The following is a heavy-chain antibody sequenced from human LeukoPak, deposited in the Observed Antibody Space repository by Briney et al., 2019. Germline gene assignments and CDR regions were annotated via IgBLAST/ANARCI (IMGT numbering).Heavy chain of an antibody. V-gene: IGHV4-59*01. CDR1: GGSISSSY. CDR3: ATTIVVVPEYYFDY. J-gene: IGHJ4*02. CDR2: IYYSGST. D-gene: IGHD2-2*01. Sequence: PSETLSLTCTVPGGSISSSYWSWIRQPPGKGLEWIGYIYYSGSTNYNPSLKSRVTISVDTSKHQFSLKLSSVTAADTAVYYCATTIVVVPEYYFDYWGPGNLVTVSS.